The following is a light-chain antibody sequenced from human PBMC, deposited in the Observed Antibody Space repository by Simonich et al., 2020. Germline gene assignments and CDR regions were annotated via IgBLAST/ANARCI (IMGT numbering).Light chain of an antibody. V-gene: IGKV3-15*01. CDR2: GAS. CDR1: PSVSSN. Sequence: EIVMTQSPATLSVSPGERATLSCRASPSVSSNLAWYQQKPGQAPRLLIYGASTRATGIPARFSGRGSGTEFTLTISSMQSEDFAVYYCQQYNNWPRTFGQGTKLEIK. CDR3: QQYNNWPRT. J-gene: IGKJ2*02.